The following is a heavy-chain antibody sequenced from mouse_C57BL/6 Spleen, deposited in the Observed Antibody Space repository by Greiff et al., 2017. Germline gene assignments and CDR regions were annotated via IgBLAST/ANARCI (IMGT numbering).Heavy chain of an antibody. CDR2: ILPGSGST. Sequence: QVQLQQSGAELMKPGASVKLSCKATGYTFTGYWIEWVKQRPGHGLEWIGEILPGSGSTNYNEKFKGKATFTADTSSNTAYMQLSSLTTEDSAIYYCARRGYYGSSYGSYAMDYWGQGTSVTVSS. CDR1: GYTFTGYW. J-gene: IGHJ4*01. V-gene: IGHV1-9*01. D-gene: IGHD1-1*01. CDR3: ARRGYYGSSYGSYAMDY.